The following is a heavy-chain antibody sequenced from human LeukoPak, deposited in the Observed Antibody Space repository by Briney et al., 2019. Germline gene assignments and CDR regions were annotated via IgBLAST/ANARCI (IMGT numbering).Heavy chain of an antibody. V-gene: IGHV3-33*01. D-gene: IGHD6-19*01. CDR3: ARGRASIVVAAGDAFDI. Sequence: GGSLRLSCAASGFTFSRYGMHWVRQAPGKGLEWVAFIWYDGSNKNYVDSVKGRFIISRDNSKKTLFLQMNSLRVEDTAVYYCARGRASIVVAAGDAFDIWGQGTMVTVSS. CDR1: GFTFSRYG. J-gene: IGHJ3*02. CDR2: IWYDGSNK.